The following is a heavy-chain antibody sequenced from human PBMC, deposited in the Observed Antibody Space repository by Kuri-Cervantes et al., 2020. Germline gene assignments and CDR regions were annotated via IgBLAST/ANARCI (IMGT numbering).Heavy chain of an antibody. Sequence: SQTLSLTCAVYGGSFSGYYWSWIRQPPGKGLEWIGEISHSGSTNYNPSLKSRVTISEDTSKNQFSLKLSSVTAADTAVYYCARRSKDTVMVTFDDYWGQGTLVTVSS. J-gene: IGHJ4*02. CDR2: ISHSGST. CDR1: GGSFSGYY. CDR3: ARRSKDTVMVTFDDY. D-gene: IGHD5-18*01. V-gene: IGHV4-34*01.